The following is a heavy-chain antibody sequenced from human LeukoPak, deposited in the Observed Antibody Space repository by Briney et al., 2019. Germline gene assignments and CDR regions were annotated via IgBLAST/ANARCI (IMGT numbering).Heavy chain of an antibody. J-gene: IGHJ3*02. CDR1: GGSISNYY. CDR3: ARSRCRSISCASRGAFDI. CDR2: IYTSGST. D-gene: IGHD2-2*01. Sequence: PSETLSLTCNVSGGSISNYYWSWIRQPAGKGLELIGRIYTSGSTNYNPSLKSRVTMSVDTSKNQFSQKLSSVTAADTAVYYCARSRCRSISCASRGAFDIWGQGTKVTVSS. V-gene: IGHV4-4*07.